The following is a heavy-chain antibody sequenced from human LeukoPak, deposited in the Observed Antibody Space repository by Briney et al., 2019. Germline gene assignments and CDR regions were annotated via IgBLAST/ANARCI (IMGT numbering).Heavy chain of an antibody. CDR2: IYHSGST. Sequence: PSGTLSLTCAVSGGSISSSNWWSWVRQPPGKGLEWIGEIYHSGSTNYNPSLKSRVTISVDKSKNQFSLKLSSVTAADTAVYYCARVPVTFGNYYGMDVWGQGTTVTVSS. CDR3: ARVPVTFGNYYGMDV. J-gene: IGHJ6*02. CDR1: GGSISSSNW. V-gene: IGHV4-4*02. D-gene: IGHD3-10*01.